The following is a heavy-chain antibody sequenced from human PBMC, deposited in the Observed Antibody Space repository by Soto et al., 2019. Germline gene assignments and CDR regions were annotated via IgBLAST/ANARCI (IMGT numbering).Heavy chain of an antibody. CDR1: GGSISSYY. Sequence: QVQLQESGPGLVKPSETLSLTCTVSGGSISSYYWSWIRQPPGKGLEWIGYIYYSGRTNYNPSLKSRVTISVDTSKNQFSLKLSSVTAADTAVYYCARDYGDYAFDAFDIWGQGTMVTVSS. CDR2: IYYSGRT. CDR3: ARDYGDYAFDAFDI. J-gene: IGHJ3*02. D-gene: IGHD4-17*01. V-gene: IGHV4-59*01.